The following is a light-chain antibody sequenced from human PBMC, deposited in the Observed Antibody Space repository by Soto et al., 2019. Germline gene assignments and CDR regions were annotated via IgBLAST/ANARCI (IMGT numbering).Light chain of an antibody. CDR3: QQYSNWPWT. Sequence: EIVMTPSPATLSVSPGGRATPSCRASQSISDTLAWYQQKPGQAPRLLIYGASTRAPGFPARFSGSGSGTDFTLTISSLPSEDFAVYYRQQYSNWPWTFGQGTKVDIK. J-gene: IGKJ1*01. V-gene: IGKV3-15*01. CDR2: GAS. CDR1: QSISDT.